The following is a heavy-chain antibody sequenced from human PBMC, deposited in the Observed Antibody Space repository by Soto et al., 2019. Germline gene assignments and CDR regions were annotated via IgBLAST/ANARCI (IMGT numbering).Heavy chain of an antibody. D-gene: IGHD3-10*01. CDR1: GGTFSSYT. CDR2: IIPILGIA. J-gene: IGHJ4*02. CDR3: ARGRSSGSYYVDY. V-gene: IGHV1-69*02. Sequence: QVQLVQSGAEVQKPGSSVKVSCKASGGTFSSYTISWVRQAPGQGLEWMGRIIPILGIANYAQKFQSRVTSTEDKSTSTAYMELSSLRSEDTAVYYCARGRSSGSYYVDYWGQGTLVTVSS.